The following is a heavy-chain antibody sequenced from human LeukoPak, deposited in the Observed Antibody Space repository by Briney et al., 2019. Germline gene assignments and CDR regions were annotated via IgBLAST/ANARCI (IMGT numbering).Heavy chain of an antibody. D-gene: IGHD3-10*01. CDR1: GFTFNNYG. CDR2: IRYNGNNQ. CDR3: AKDSAFYYIDV. Sequence: GGSLRLSCAASGFTFNNYGMHWVRQAPGKGLEWVAFIRYNGNNQYYADSVKGRFTISRDNSKNTLYLQMNSLKGDDTAVYYCAKDSAFYYIDVWGRGTTVIISS. V-gene: IGHV3-30*02. J-gene: IGHJ6*03.